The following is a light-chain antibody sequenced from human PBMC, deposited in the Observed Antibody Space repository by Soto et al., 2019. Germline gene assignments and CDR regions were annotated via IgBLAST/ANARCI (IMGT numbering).Light chain of an antibody. V-gene: IGKV3-20*01. CDR2: GAS. CDR1: QSVRSSY. Sequence: EIVLTQSPGTLSLSPGERATLSCRASQSVRSSYLAWYHQKPGQPPRLLIFGASNRATGIPDRFSGSESGTAFTLPISRLEPEDFAVYYCQQYESSPYTFGQGTRLEIK. J-gene: IGKJ2*01. CDR3: QQYESSPYT.